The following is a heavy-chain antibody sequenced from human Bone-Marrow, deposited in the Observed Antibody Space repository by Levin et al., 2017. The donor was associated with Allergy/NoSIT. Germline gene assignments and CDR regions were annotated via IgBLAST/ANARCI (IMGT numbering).Heavy chain of an antibody. J-gene: IGHJ6*02. CDR3: AKAEGDYYYYYGMDV. Sequence: GGSLRLSCAASGFTFDDYAMHWVRQAPGKGLEWVSGISWNSGSIGYADSVKGRFTISRDNAKNSLYLQMNSLRAEDTALYYCAKAEGDYYYYYGMDVWGQGTTVTVSS. V-gene: IGHV3-9*01. CDR1: GFTFDDYA. D-gene: IGHD2-21*02. CDR2: ISWNSGSI.